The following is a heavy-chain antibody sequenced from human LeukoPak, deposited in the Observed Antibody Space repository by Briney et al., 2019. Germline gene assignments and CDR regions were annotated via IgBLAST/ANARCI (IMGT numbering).Heavy chain of an antibody. D-gene: IGHD1-1*01. CDR3: ARDRLLEDRDYSSYYYMDV. J-gene: IGHJ6*03. CDR1: GFTFSSYA. V-gene: IGHV3-21*01. CDR2: ISSSSSYI. Sequence: GGSLRLSCAASGFTFSSYAMSWVRQAPGKGLEWVSSISSSSSYIYYVDSVKGRFTISRDNAKNSLYLQMNSLRAEDTAVYYCARDRLLEDRDYSSYYYMDVWGKGTTVTVSS.